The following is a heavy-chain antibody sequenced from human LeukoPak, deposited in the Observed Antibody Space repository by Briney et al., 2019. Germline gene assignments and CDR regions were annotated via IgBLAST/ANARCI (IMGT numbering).Heavy chain of an antibody. CDR3: ARGDSSSWYPLDY. CDR1: GGSFSGYY. Sequence: SETLSLTCAVYGGSFSGYYWSWIRQPPGKGLEWIGEINHSGSTNYNPSLKSRVTISVDTSKNQFSLKLSSVTAADTAVYYCARGDSSSWYPLDYWGQGTPVTVSS. D-gene: IGHD6-13*01. V-gene: IGHV4-34*01. CDR2: INHSGST. J-gene: IGHJ4*02.